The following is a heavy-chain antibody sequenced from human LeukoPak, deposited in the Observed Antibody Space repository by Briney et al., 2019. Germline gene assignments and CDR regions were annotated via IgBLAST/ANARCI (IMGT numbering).Heavy chain of an antibody. J-gene: IGHJ4*02. V-gene: IGHV4-4*07. CDR3: ARDQYYYDSSGYYRFDY. CDR1: GGSITSYY. Sequence: PSETLSLTCTVSGGSITSYYWSWIRQPAGKGLEWIGRIHTSGRTNYNPSLKSRVTMSVDTSKNQFSLKLSSVTAADTAVYYCARDQYYYDSSGYYRFDYWGQGTLVTVSS. D-gene: IGHD3-22*01. CDR2: IHTSGRT.